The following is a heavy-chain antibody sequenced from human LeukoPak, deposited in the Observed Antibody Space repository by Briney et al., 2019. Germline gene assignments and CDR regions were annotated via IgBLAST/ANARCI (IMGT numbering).Heavy chain of an antibody. CDR1: GGSISSHY. J-gene: IGHJ3*02. CDR3: ARRLFSVAGTQFAFDI. Sequence: SETLSLTCTVSGGSISSHYWSWIRQPPGKGLEWIGYIYYSGSTNYNPSLKSRVTISVDTSKNQFSLKLSSVTAADTAVYYCARRLFSVAGTQFAFDIWGQGTMVTVSS. D-gene: IGHD6-19*01. CDR2: IYYSGST. V-gene: IGHV4-59*08.